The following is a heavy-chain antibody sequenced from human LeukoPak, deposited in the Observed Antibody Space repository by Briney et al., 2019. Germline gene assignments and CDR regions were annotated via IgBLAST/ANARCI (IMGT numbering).Heavy chain of an antibody. D-gene: IGHD3-22*01. J-gene: IGHJ3*02. CDR3: ARLERSGSSGSPI. CDR1: GYSNTSGYY. V-gene: IGHV4-38-2*01. CDR2: LYYGEST. Sequence: SETLSLTCAVSGYSNTSGYYWGWIRQPPGKGLEWIGSLYYGESTDYNPSLKSRVTISLDTAKNQFSLRLTSVTAADTAVYYCARLERSGSSGSPIWGQGTMVTVSS.